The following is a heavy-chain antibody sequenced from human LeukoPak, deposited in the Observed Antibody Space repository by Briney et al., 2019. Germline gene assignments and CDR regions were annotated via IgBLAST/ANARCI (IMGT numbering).Heavy chain of an antibody. CDR3: ARAGGPMVRGVIYFDY. J-gene: IGHJ4*02. CDR1: GGTFSSYA. CDR2: IIHIFGTA. D-gene: IGHD3-10*01. Sequence: GASVKVSCKTSGGTFSSYAITWVRQAPGQGLEWMGGIIHIFGTANYAQKFQGRVTITADESTSTAYMELSSLRSEDTAVYYCARAGGPMVRGVIYFDYWGQGTLVTVSS. V-gene: IGHV1-69*01.